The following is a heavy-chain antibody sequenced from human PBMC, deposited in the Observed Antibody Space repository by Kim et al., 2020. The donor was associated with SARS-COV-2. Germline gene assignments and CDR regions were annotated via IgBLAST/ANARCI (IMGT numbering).Heavy chain of an antibody. CDR2: ISHDGTRQ. D-gene: IGHD2-21*01. CDR3: ATDRAHCDSTYY. J-gene: IGHJ6*01. CDR1: GFTLKNYA. V-gene: IGHV3-30*03. Sequence: GGSLRLSCVVSGFTLKNYAMHWVRQAPGKGLEWVAFISHDGTRQKFADSVKGRLTISRDNSMNTLHLQINSLRSDDTGVYYCATDRAHCDSTYY.